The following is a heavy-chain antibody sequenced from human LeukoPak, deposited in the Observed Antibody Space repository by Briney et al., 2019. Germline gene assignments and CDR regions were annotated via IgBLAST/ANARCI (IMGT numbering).Heavy chain of an antibody. CDR1: GYRFTIYC. V-gene: IGHV5-51*01. D-gene: IGHD3-10*01. CDR3: ARQADGSGSYYFDY. J-gene: IGHJ4*02. Sequence: GESLKISCKGSGYRFTIYCIGCVRQMPGKSLEWMGIIYPGDSDTRYSPSFQGQVTISADKSISTAYLQWSSLKASDTAMYYCARQADGSGSYYFDYWGQGTLVTVSS. CDR2: IYPGDSDT.